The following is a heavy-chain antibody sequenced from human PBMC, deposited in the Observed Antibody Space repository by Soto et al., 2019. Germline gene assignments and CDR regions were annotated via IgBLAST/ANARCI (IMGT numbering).Heavy chain of an antibody. CDR2: INHSGST. J-gene: IGHJ5*02. CDR3: ARERLITMVRGAIETRRKDNWFDP. V-gene: IGHV4-34*01. CDR1: GGSFSGYY. D-gene: IGHD3-10*01. Sequence: SETLSLTCAVYGGSFSGYYWSWIRQPPGKGLEWIGEINHSGSTNYNPSLKSRVTISVDTSKNQFSLKLSSVTAADTAVYYCARERLITMVRGAIETRRKDNWFDPWGQGTLVTVSS.